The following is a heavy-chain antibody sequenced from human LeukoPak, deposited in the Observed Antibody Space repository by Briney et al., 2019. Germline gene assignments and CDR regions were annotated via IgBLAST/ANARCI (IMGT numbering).Heavy chain of an antibody. CDR1: EGSFSGYY. Sequence: SETLSLTCVMYEGSFSGYYWSWIRQPPGKGLEWIGEINHSGSTNYNPSLKSRVTISVDTSKNQFSLKLSSVTAADTAVYYCARGEPHYYYDSSGYYYPWGQGTLVTVSS. V-gene: IGHV4-34*01. D-gene: IGHD3-22*01. J-gene: IGHJ5*02. CDR3: ARGEPHYYYDSSGYYYP. CDR2: INHSGST.